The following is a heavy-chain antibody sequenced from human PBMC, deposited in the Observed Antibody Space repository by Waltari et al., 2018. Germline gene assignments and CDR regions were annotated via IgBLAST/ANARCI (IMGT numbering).Heavy chain of an antibody. CDR2: YDSEKGKT. CDR3: AKSAPTTLTTRGDGFDV. V-gene: IGHV1-24*01. D-gene: IGHD4-4*01. J-gene: IGHJ3*01. Sequence: LVHSGAEVRAHGAYATVSCKDSDFFLSPLSLQWGRQSPGKGLEWMGGYDSEKGKTIYAKNFQGRVTMTEDKSTETAFIEVRSLTSEDTAIYYCAKSAPTTLTTRGDGFDVWGQGTLVTVSS. CDR1: DFFLSPLS.